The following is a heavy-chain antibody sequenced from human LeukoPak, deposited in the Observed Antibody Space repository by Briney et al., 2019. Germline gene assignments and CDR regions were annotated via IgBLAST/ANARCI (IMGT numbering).Heavy chain of an antibody. Sequence: AAVKVSCQASGYTFTGHYMHWVRQAPGQRLEWLGWINPNRGRTNYAQKFQGRVTRTKDTSISKAYMELSRLRSDDTAVYYCARHSGSYLDGIDYWGQGTLVTVSS. J-gene: IGHJ4*02. CDR3: ARHSGSYLDGIDY. D-gene: IGHD1-26*01. V-gene: IGHV1-2*02. CDR2: INPNRGRT. CDR1: GYTFTGHY.